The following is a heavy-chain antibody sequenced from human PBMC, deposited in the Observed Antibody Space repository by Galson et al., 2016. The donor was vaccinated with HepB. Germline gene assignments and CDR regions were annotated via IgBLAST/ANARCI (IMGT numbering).Heavy chain of an antibody. V-gene: IGHV3-74*01. D-gene: IGHD4-17*01. Sequence: SLRLSCAASGFAFSSYWMHWVRQAPGEGLVWVSHISGDGSSTHYGDSVKGRFTVSRDNSKNTLFLQMNSLRDEDTAVYFCARAAGDYGNDGFPNFDYWGQGTLVTVSS. CDR3: ARAAGDYGNDGFPNFDY. CDR1: GFAFSSYW. J-gene: IGHJ4*02. CDR2: ISGDGSST.